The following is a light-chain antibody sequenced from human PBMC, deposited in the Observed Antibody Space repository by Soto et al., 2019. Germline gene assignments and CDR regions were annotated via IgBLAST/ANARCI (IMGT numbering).Light chain of an antibody. V-gene: IGKV3-15*01. CDR1: QSVGSN. J-gene: IGKJ1*01. Sequence: EIMLTQSPATLSVSPGERATLSCRASQSVGSNLAWYQQKPGQAPRLLIYGASTRATGLPARFSGSGSGTEFTLTISSLQSEDFAVYYCQQYNNWGDTWTFGQGTKVDI. CDR3: QQYNNWGDTWT. CDR2: GAS.